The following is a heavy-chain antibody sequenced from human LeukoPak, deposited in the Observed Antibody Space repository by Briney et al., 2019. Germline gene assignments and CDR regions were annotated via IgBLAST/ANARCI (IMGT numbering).Heavy chain of an antibody. D-gene: IGHD3-10*01. V-gene: IGHV3-53*01. J-gene: IGHJ4*02. CDR3: ATWFGELLSDYFDY. Sequence: GXSLRLSCAASGFTFSSNYMSWVRQAPGKGLEWVSVIYSGGSTYYSDSVKGRFTISRDNSKNTLYLQMNSLRAEDTAVYYCATWFGELLSDYFDYWGQGTLVTVSS. CDR2: IYSGGST. CDR1: GFTFSSNY.